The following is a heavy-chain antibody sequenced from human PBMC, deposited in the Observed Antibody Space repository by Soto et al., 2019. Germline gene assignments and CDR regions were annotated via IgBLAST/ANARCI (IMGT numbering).Heavy chain of an antibody. CDR3: ARVAYCGGDCGLPGSSYYYYGMDV. D-gene: IGHD2-21*02. Sequence: SETLSLTCSVSGGSISSGGYYWSWIRQHPGKGLEWIGYIYYSGSTNYNPSLKSRVTISVDKSKNQFSLKLSSVTAADTAVYYCARVAYCGGDCGLPGSSYYYYGMDVWGQGTTVTVSS. V-gene: IGHV4-31*03. CDR1: GGSISSGGYY. CDR2: IYYSGST. J-gene: IGHJ6*02.